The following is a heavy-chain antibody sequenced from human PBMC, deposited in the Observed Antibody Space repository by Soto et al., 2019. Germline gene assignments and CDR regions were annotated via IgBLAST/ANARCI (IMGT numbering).Heavy chain of an antibody. Sequence: GSLRLSCAASGFTFSDYYMSWIRQAPGKGLGWVSYIISSGSTIYYAASVKRRFTISRDNAKNSLYLQMNSLRAEDTAVYYCARDSRPGWLVPDYYYGMDVWGQGTTVTVSS. D-gene: IGHD6-19*01. J-gene: IGHJ6*02. CDR1: GFTFSDYY. V-gene: IGHV3-11*01. CDR3: ARDSRPGWLVPDYYYGMDV. CDR2: IISSGSTI.